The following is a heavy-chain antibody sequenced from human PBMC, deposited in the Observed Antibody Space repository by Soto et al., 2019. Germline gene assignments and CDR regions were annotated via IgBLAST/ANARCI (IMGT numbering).Heavy chain of an antibody. V-gene: IGHV6-1*01. Sequence: PSQTLSLTCAISGDSVSSNSAAWNWIRQSPSRSLEWLGRTYYRSKWYNDYAVSVKSRITINPDTSKNQFSLQLNSVTPEDTAVYYCARVELGRSSSSSYGMDVWGQGTTVTVSS. D-gene: IGHD6-6*01. CDR2: TYYRSKWYN. CDR1: GDSVSSNSAA. J-gene: IGHJ6*02. CDR3: ARVELGRSSSSSYGMDV.